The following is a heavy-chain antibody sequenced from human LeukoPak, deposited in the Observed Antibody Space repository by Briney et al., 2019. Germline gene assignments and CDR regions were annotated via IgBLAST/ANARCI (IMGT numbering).Heavy chain of an antibody. J-gene: IGHJ4*02. D-gene: IGHD3-10*01. CDR2: ISYDGSDK. CDR3: AKDQLGSPIIDS. Sequence: GSLRLSCAASGFTFSNYGIHWVRQAPGKGLEWVAVISYDGSDKYYADSVKGRFTISRDNSKNTLYLQMNSLRAEDTAVYYCAKDQLGSPIIDSWGQGTLVTVSS. V-gene: IGHV3-30*18. CDR1: GFTFSNYG.